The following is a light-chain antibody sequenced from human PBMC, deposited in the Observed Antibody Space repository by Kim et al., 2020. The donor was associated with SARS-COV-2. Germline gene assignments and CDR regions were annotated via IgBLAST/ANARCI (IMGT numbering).Light chain of an antibody. CDR2: DTS. CDR1: QSITSD. V-gene: IGKV3-15*01. Sequence: EIVMTQSAATLSVSPWERATLSCRASQSITSDLAWYQHKPGQAPRLLMYDTSTRATGIPARFSGSGSGTEFTLTISSLQSEDFAVYYCQQYNRWPLTFGGGTKVDIK. CDR3: QQYNRWPLT. J-gene: IGKJ4*01.